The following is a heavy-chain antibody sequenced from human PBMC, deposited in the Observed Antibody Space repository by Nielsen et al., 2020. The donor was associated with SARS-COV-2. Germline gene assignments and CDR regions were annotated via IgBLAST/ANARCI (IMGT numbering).Heavy chain of an antibody. CDR3: ARGGGVTHYFDF. CDR1: GFTFSSYS. V-gene: IGHV3-21*01. CDR2: VSGSSYFT. J-gene: IGHJ4*02. Sequence: GESLKISCEASGFTFSSYSLNWVRQAPGKGLEWVSFVSGSSYFTHYADSVRGRFTVSRDNARNTLYLQMHSLKPEDTAVYFCARGGGVTHYFDFWGQGTLVTASS. D-gene: IGHD4-23*01.